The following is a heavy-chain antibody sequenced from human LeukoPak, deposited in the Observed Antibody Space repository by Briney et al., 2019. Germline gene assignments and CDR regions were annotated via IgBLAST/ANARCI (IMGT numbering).Heavy chain of an antibody. J-gene: IGHJ4*02. CDR3: ATDRARGGDSFDY. CDR1: GGSISSGGYS. V-gene: IGHV4-30-2*05. CDR2: IYYSGST. D-gene: IGHD3-10*01. Sequence: SQTLSLTCAVSGGSISSGGYSWSWLRQPPGKGLEWIGYIYYSGSTYYNPSLKSRVTISGDTSKNQFSLNLSSVTAADTAVYYCATDRARGGDSFDYWGQGTLVTVSS.